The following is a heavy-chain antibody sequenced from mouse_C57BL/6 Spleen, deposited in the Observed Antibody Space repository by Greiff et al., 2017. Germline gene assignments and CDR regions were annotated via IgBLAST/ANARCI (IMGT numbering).Heavy chain of an antibody. J-gene: IGHJ1*03. CDR1: GFTFSSYG. CDR2: ISSGGSYT. Sequence: EVKVVESGGDLVKPGGSLKLSCAASGFTFSSYGMSWVRQTPDKRLEWVATISSGGSYTYYPDSVKGRFTISRDNAKNTLYRQMSSLKSEDTAMYYCARQGDGHYWDWYFDVWGTGTTVTVSS. V-gene: IGHV5-6*01. CDR3: ARQGDGHYWDWYFDV. D-gene: IGHD2-3*01.